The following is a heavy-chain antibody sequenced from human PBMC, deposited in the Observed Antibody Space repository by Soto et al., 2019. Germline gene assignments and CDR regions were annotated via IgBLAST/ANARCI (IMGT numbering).Heavy chain of an antibody. CDR2: ISSSSSTI. Sequence: PGGSLRLSCAASGFTFSSYSMNWVRQAPGKGLEWVSYISSSSSTIYYADSVKGRFTISRDNAKNSLYLQMNSLRDEDTAVYYCARGGLRFLEFPGGMDVWGQRTTVTVSS. V-gene: IGHV3-48*02. J-gene: IGHJ6*02. CDR3: ARGGLRFLEFPGGMDV. CDR1: GFTFSSYS. D-gene: IGHD3-3*01.